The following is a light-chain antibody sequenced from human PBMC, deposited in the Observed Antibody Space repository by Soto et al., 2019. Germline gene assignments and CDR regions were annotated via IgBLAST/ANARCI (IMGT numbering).Light chain of an antibody. V-gene: IGKV3-11*01. CDR2: DAS. CDR3: QQRSNWPPWT. Sequence: EIVLTQSPATLSLSPGERATLSCRASQSVSSYLAWYQQKPGQAPRLLIYDASNRATGIPARFNASGSGTDFILTISSLEPEDFAVYYCQQRSNWPPWTFGQGTKVEIK. CDR1: QSVSSY. J-gene: IGKJ1*01.